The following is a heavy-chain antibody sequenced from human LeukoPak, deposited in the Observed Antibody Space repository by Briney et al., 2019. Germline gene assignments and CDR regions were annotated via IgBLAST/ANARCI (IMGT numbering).Heavy chain of an antibody. V-gene: IGHV3-7*05. J-gene: IGHJ4*02. Sequence: TGGSLRLSCVASGLTFSSYWMSWVRQAPGKGLEWVSNIKHDGSEKYYVDSVKGRFTISRDNAKNSLYLQMSSLRAEDTAVYYCAGPTYCSGGSCRIFDYWGQGTLVTVSS. CDR1: GLTFSSYW. CDR3: AGPTYCSGGSCRIFDY. CDR2: IKHDGSEK. D-gene: IGHD2-15*01.